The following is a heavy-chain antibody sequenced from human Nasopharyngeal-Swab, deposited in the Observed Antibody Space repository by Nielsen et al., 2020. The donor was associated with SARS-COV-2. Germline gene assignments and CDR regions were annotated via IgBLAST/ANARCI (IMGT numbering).Heavy chain of an antibody. Sequence: GESLKISCKASGYDFYGYWIGWVRQMPGQGLEWVGIIHPDDSRTRYSPSFQGQVTISADKSISTAFLQWSSLKASDTAIYFCARFSGPTFPKNWFDPWGQGTLVTVPS. D-gene: IGHD5-12*01. V-gene: IGHV5-51*01. J-gene: IGHJ5*02. CDR1: GYDFYGYW. CDR2: IHPDDSRT. CDR3: ARFSGPTFPKNWFDP.